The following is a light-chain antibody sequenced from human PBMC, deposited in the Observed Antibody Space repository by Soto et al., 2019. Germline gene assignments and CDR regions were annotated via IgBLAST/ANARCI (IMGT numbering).Light chain of an antibody. CDR2: GAS. V-gene: IGKV3-20*01. J-gene: IGKJ1*01. CDR3: QQYAIFPRT. Sequence: VLTQSPGTLPLSPGEEATLSCRASQSVNKNYLAWYQQIPGQPPRLLTYGASSRDTGIPDRFSGRGSGTDFSLPISSLEPEDFSVYSCQQYAIFPRTFSQGTKVEIK. CDR1: QSVNKNY.